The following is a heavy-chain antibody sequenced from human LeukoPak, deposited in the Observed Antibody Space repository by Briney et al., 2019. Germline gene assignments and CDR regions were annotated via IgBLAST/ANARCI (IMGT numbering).Heavy chain of an antibody. Sequence: PSETLSLTCTVSGGSISSYYWSWIRQPPGKGLGWIGYIYYSGTTNYNPSLKSRVTISVDTSKNQFSLKLSSVTAADTAVNYCARGAYYDSSGYDYWGQGTLVTVSS. J-gene: IGHJ4*02. D-gene: IGHD3-22*01. CDR2: IYYSGTT. V-gene: IGHV4-59*01. CDR1: GGSISSYY. CDR3: ARGAYYDSSGYDY.